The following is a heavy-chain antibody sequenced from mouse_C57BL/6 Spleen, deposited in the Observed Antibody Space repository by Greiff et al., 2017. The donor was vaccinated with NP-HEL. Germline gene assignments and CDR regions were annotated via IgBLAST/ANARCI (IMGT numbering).Heavy chain of an antibody. V-gene: IGHV1-80*01. CDR1: GYAFSSYW. J-gene: IGHJ3*01. D-gene: IGHD3-2*02. CDR2: IYPGDGDT. Sequence: VQLQQSGAELVKPGASVKISCKASGYAFSSYWMNWVKQRPGQGLEWIGQIYPGDGDTNYNGKFKGKATLTADKSSSTAYMQLSSLTSEDSAVYFCARATAQATVAYWGQGTLVTVSA. CDR3: ARATAQATVAY.